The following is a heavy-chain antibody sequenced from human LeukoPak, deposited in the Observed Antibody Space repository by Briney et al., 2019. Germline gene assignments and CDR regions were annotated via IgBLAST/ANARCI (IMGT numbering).Heavy chain of an antibody. Sequence: SQTLSLTCAISGDSVSSNSAAWNWIRQSPSRGLEWLGRTYYRSKWYNDYAVSVKSRITINPDTSKNQFSLQLNSVTPEGTAVYYCARGSSGWYGGPYYYYGMDVWGQGTTVTVSS. J-gene: IGHJ6*02. CDR1: GDSVSSNSAA. V-gene: IGHV6-1*01. D-gene: IGHD6-19*01. CDR3: ARGSSGWYGGPYYYYGMDV. CDR2: TYYRSKWYN.